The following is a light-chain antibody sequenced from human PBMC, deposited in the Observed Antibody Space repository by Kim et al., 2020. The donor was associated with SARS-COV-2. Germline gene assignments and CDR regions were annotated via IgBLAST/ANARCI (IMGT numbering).Light chain of an antibody. J-gene: IGLJ1*01. CDR3: SSYTSSSTSYV. V-gene: IGLV2-14*04. CDR1: SSDVGGYNY. CDR2: DVS. Sequence: QSITSSCTGTSSDVGGYNYVSWYQQHPGKAPKLMIYDVSKRPSGVSNRFSGSKSGNTASLTISGLQAEDEADYYCSSYTSSSTSYVFGTGTKVTVL.